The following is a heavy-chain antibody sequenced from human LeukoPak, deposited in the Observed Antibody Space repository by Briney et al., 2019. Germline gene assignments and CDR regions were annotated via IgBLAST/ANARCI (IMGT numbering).Heavy chain of an antibody. CDR3: ARWGVYYDSSGQGDYYYYMDV. CDR2: ISAYNGNT. Sequence: GASVKVSCKASGYTFTSYGISWVRQAPGQGLEWMGWISAYNGNTNYAQKLQGRVTMTTDTSTSTAYMELRSLRSDDTAVYYCARWGVYYDSSGQGDYYYYMDVWGKGTTVTISS. D-gene: IGHD3-22*01. V-gene: IGHV1-18*01. CDR1: GYTFTSYG. J-gene: IGHJ6*03.